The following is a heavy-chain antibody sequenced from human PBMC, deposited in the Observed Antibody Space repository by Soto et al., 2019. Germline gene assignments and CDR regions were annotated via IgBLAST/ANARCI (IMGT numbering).Heavy chain of an antibody. J-gene: IGHJ4*02. CDR3: AIDWSATSSGRGIDH. CDR2: ITQDGTGK. Sequence: EVQLVESGGGLVQPGESLRLTCAASGFRFSDYRFSWVLQAPGKGLEWVAYITQDGTGKYYVDSVKGRFTISRDNAKNSLVLQMNSLRGEEKAVYYFAIDWSATSSGRGIDHWGQGALFTVSS. CDR1: GFRFSDYR. V-gene: IGHV3-7*01. D-gene: IGHD3-3*01.